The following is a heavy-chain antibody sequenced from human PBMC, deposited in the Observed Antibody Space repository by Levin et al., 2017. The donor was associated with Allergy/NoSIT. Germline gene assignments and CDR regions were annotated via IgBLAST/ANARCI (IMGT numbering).Heavy chain of an antibody. CDR3: TYKRPAQPRTDGGTRFYSFSYMDV. Sequence: TLSLTCTFSGFSLNSRGVNVGWVRQSPGKALEWLALIYWDDDKRYSPSLKSRLTITADTSKNQVVLTMTNMDPVDTATYYCTYKRPAQPRTDGGTRFYSFSYMDVCGNGTTVTVSS. CDR2: IYWDDDK. J-gene: IGHJ6*03. D-gene: IGHD3-16*01. CDR1: GFSLNSRGVN. V-gene: IGHV2-5*02.